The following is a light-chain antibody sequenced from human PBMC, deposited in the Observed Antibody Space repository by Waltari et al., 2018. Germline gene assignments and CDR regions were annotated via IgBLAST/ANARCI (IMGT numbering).Light chain of an antibody. CDR2: RNN. CDR1: GSNIGSNY. V-gene: IGLV1-47*01. CDR3: ATWDDTVSGYV. Sequence: HSVLTQPPSASGTPGQRVTISCSGSGSNIGSNYVLWYEQFPGTAPKLLISRNNLRPSGVPDRFSGSKSGTSASLAISGLRSEDEADYYCATWDDTVSGYVFGGGTTVTVL. J-gene: IGLJ1*01.